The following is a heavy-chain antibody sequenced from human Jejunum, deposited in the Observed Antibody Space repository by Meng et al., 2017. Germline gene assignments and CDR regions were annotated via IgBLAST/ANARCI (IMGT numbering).Heavy chain of an antibody. Sequence: GGSLRLSCAASGFTVSSYYMSWVRQAPGKGLEWVSVIYSGCSTFYADSVKGRFSISRDNCKNTLYLQVNSLRAEDTAVYYCARDSQVDTPLAYFDYWGQGTLVTVSS. CDR3: ARDSQVDTPLAYFDY. J-gene: IGHJ4*02. D-gene: IGHD5-18*01. CDR1: GFTVSSYY. CDR2: IYSGCST. V-gene: IGHV3-53*01.